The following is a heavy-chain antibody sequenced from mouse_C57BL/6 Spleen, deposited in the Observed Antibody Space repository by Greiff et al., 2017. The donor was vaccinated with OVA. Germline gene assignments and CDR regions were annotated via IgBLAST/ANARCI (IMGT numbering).Heavy chain of an antibody. J-gene: IGHJ4*01. D-gene: IGHD4-1*01. Sequence: VQLQHSGPELVKPGASVKISCKASGYAFSSSWMNWVKQRPGKGLQWIGRIYPGDGDTNYNGKFKGKATLTADKSSSTAYMQLSSRTSEDSAVYFCARYWDYAMDYWGQGTSVTVSS. CDR1: GYAFSSSW. CDR3: ARYWDYAMDY. CDR2: IYPGDGDT. V-gene: IGHV1-82*01.